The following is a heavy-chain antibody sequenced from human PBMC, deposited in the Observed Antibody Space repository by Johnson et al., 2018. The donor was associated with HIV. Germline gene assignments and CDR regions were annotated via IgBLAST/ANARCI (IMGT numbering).Heavy chain of an antibody. CDR3: ARGVLLWFRELSSLNDAFDI. CDR2: INWNGGST. D-gene: IGHD3-10*01. V-gene: IGHV3-20*04. CDR1: GFTFDDYG. J-gene: IGHJ3*02. Sequence: VQLVESGGGVVPPGGSLRLSCAASGFTFDDYGMSWVRQAPGKGLEWVSGINWNGGSTGYADSVKGRFTISRDNAKNSLYLQMNSLRAEDTALYYCARGVLLWFRELSSLNDAFDIWGQGTMVTVSS.